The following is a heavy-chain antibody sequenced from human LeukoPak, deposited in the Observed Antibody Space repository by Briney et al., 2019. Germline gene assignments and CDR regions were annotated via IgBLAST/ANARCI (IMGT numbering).Heavy chain of an antibody. CDR1: GYTFINYY. D-gene: IGHD1-26*01. J-gene: IGHJ6*02. CDR2: INPNTGAT. V-gene: IGHV1-2*02. CDR3: AREFVGYHLDV. Sequence: GAAVKVSFTASGYTFINYYIHWVRQAPGQGLEWMGCINPNTGATHYAQRFQGRVTVTRDTSILTAYMDLSGLTFDDRAVYYCAREFVGYHLDVWGQGTTVTVSS.